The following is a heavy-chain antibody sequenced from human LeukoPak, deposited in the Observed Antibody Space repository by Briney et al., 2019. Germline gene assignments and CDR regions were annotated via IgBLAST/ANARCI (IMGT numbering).Heavy chain of an antibody. D-gene: IGHD6-19*01. J-gene: IGHJ4*02. CDR3: ARHWSSSGWLMDY. V-gene: IGHV4-59*08. Sequence: KPADTQTLLCTVCGGSNSNYYWRWIQQPPGKGLAWIGYIYYSGSTNCKRSLNRRVTISVDMSKNQFSLKLSSVTAADTAVYYCARHWSSSGWLMDYWGEGPRVRVSS. CDR2: IYYSGST. CDR1: GGSNSNYY.